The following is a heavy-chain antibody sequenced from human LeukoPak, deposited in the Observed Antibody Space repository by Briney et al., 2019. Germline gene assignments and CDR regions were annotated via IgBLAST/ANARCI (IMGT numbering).Heavy chain of an antibody. CDR3: AREVKPPAGYYYYYYMDV. J-gene: IGHJ6*03. Sequence: PSETLSLTCSISNASITTSYWNWIRQPAGKGLEWIGRIYSSGSTNFNPSLKSRVTMSLDTSKNEFSLKLTSVTAADTAVYYCAREVKPPAGYYYYYYMDVWGKGTTVTVSS. D-gene: IGHD2-2*01. V-gene: IGHV4-4*07. CDR2: IYSSGST. CDR1: NASITTSY.